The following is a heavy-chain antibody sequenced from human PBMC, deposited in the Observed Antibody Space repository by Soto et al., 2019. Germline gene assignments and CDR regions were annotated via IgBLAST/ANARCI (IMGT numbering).Heavy chain of an antibody. Sequence: PSETLSLTCTVSGGSISSSSYYWGWIRQPPGKGLEWIGSIYYSGSTYYNPSLKSRVTISVDTSKNQFSLKLSSVTAADTAVYYCASMGYHYGSGRYLLDYWGQGTLVIVSS. V-gene: IGHV4-39*01. CDR2: IYYSGST. J-gene: IGHJ4*02. D-gene: IGHD3-10*01. CDR3: ASMGYHYGSGRYLLDY. CDR1: GGSISSSSYY.